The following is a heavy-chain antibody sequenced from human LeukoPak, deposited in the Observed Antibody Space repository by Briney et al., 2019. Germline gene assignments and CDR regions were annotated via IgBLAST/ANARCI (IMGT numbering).Heavy chain of an antibody. J-gene: IGHJ4*02. Sequence: GGSLRLSCAASGFTFSSYWMHWVRQAPGKGLMWVSRINSDGSSTSYADSVKGRFTISRDNAKNTLYLQMNSLRAEDTAVYYCARVHDYGELDYWGQGTLVTVSS. CDR3: ARVHDYGELDY. D-gene: IGHD4-17*01. CDR2: INSDGSST. CDR1: GFTFSSYW. V-gene: IGHV3-74*01.